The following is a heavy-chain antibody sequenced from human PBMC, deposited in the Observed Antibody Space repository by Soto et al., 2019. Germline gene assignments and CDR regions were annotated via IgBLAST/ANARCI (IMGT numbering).Heavy chain of an antibody. CDR3: ARGWAALDD. CDR1: GIIFSSYA. V-gene: IGHV3-23*01. D-gene: IGHD2-15*01. J-gene: IGHJ4*02. Sequence: HPGGSLRLSCAASGIIFSSYAMSWVRQAPGKGLEWVATIRGNGGNTNYPDSVTGRFTISRDNAKNTLYLQMNNLRAEDTAVYSCARGWAALDDWGQGTLVTVSS. CDR2: IRGNGGNT.